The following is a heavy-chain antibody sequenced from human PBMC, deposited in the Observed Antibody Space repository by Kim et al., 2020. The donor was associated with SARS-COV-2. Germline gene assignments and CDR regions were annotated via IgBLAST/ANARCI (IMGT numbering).Heavy chain of an antibody. V-gene: IGHV4-34*01. J-gene: IGHJ4*02. CDR2: INHSGST. CDR3: ARGITMVRGVIIGLDY. D-gene: IGHD3-10*01. Sequence: SETLSLTCAVYGGSFSGYYWSWIRQPPGKGLEWIGEINHSGSTNYNPSLKSRVTISVDTSKNQFSLKLSSVTAADTAVYYCARGITMVRGVIIGLDYWGQGTLVTVSS. CDR1: GGSFSGYY.